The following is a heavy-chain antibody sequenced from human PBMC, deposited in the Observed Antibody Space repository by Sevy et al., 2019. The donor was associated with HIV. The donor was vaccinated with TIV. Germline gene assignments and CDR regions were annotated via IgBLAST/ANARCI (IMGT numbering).Heavy chain of an antibody. J-gene: IGHJ4*02. CDR2: ISWDGEDT. D-gene: IGHD6-13*01. Sequence: GGSLRLSCAASGFTFDDFAMYWVRQRPGKGLEWVSLISWDGEDTFYADSARGRFIISRDNRRNFLYLQMNSLKPEDTALYYYAKDSDIAPAGIEHWGQGTLVTVSS. CDR3: AKDSDIAPAGIEH. V-gene: IGHV3-43D*04. CDR1: GFTFDDFA.